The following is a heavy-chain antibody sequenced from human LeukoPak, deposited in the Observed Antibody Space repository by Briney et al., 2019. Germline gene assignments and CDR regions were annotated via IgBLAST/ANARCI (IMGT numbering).Heavy chain of an antibody. D-gene: IGHD3-16*02. J-gene: IGHJ4*02. CDR3: ARADYDYVWGSYRQYYFDY. V-gene: IGHV3-7*01. Sequence: GSLRLSCAASGFTFSSYRMSWVRQAPGKGLEWVANIKQGGSEKYYVDSVKGRFTISRDNAKNSLYLQMNSLRAEDTAVYYCARADYDYVWGSYRQYYFDYWGQGTLVTVSS. CDR2: IKQGGSEK. CDR1: GFTFSSYR.